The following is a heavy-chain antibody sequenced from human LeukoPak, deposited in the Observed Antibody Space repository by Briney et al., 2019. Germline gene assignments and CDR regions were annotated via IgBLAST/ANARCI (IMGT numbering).Heavy chain of an antibody. CDR1: GYTFTGYY. CDR3: ARLLYSGGWDY. CDR2: INPNSGGT. Sequence: GASVKVSCKASGYTFTGYYMHWVRQAPGQGLEWMGWINPNSGGTNYAQKFQGRVTMTRDTSISTAYMELSRLRSDDTAGYYGARLLYSGGWDYGGQGTLVTVSS. V-gene: IGHV1-2*02. J-gene: IGHJ4*02. D-gene: IGHD6-19*01.